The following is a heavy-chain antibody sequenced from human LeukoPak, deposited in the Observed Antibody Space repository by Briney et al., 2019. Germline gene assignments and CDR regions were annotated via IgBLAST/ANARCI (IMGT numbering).Heavy chain of an antibody. CDR1: GFTFSTYG. D-gene: IGHD3-10*01. V-gene: IGHV3-48*04. Sequence: PGGSLRLSCAASGFTFSTYGMNWVRQAPGKGLEWVSFIGSSSAPIYYADSVKGRFTISRDNAKNSLYLQMNSLRAEDTAVYYCARASRIYGRHDAFDIWGQGTMVTVSS. CDR3: ARASRIYGRHDAFDI. J-gene: IGHJ3*02. CDR2: IGSSSAPI.